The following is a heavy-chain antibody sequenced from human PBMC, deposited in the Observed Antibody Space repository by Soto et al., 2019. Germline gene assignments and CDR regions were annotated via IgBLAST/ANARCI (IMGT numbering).Heavy chain of an antibody. J-gene: IGHJ4*02. CDR3: ARESEDRTSNFDY. Sequence: WRPLRVSSAASGFTFTRYSMNWVRQAPGKGLEWVSSISSTTNYIYYGDSMKGRFTISRDNAKNSLYLEMNSLRAEDTAVYYCARESEDRTSNFDYWGQGTLVTVSS. CDR1: GFTFTRYS. CDR2: ISSTTNYI. V-gene: IGHV3-21*06.